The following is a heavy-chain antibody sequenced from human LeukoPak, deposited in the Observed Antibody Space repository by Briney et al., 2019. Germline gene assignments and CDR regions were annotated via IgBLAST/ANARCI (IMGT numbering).Heavy chain of an antibody. Sequence: SGGSLRLSCAASGFTFSSYSMDWVRQAPGKGLEWVSSISSSSSYIYYADSVKGRFTISRDNAKRSLYLQMNSLRAEDTAVYYCASSAPSDIWGRGTMVTVSS. J-gene: IGHJ3*02. CDR2: ISSSSSYI. V-gene: IGHV3-21*01. CDR3: ASSAPSDI. CDR1: GFTFSSYS.